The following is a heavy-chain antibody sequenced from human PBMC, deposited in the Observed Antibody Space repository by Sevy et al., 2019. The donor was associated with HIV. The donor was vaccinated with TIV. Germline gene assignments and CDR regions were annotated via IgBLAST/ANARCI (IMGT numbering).Heavy chain of an antibody. Sequence: GGSLRLSCAASGFPFSNYNMNWVRQTPGRGLEWVSYISRRSTTIYYADSVKGRFTISRDNDQSSLYLQMNALRDEDTGVYYCAGETPIRAYNDFWGQGTLVTVSS. V-gene: IGHV3-48*02. CDR1: GFPFSNYN. D-gene: IGHD2-21*02. CDR2: ISRRSTTI. J-gene: IGHJ4*02. CDR3: AGETPIRAYNDF.